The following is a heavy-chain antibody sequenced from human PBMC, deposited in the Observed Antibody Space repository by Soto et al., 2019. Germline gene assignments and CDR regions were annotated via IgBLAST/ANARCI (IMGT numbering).Heavy chain of an antibody. CDR1: GYSFTSYW. D-gene: IGHD1-7*01. CDR3: ARHTLPGTTDGGMDV. Sequence: GESLKISCKASGYSFTSYWIGWVRQMPGKGLEWMGIIYPGDSDTRYSPSFQGQVTISADKSISTAYLQWSSLKASDTAMYYCARHTLPGTTDGGMDVWGQGTTVTVSS. CDR2: IYPGDSDT. V-gene: IGHV5-51*01. J-gene: IGHJ6*02.